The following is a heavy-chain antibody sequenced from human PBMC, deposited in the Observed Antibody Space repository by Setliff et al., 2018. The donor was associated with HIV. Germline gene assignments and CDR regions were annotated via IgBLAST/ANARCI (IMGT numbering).Heavy chain of an antibody. D-gene: IGHD1-1*01. CDR3: ARGGGTTSRVAFDI. V-gene: IGHV4-39*07. Sequence: SETLSLTCTVSGGSASNSRYYWAWIRQPPGKGLEYIGSIHYNERTYYNPSLKSRVTISVDTSKNQFSLNLSSATAADTAIYYCARGGGTTSRVAFDIWGQGTMVTVSS. CDR2: IHYNERT. J-gene: IGHJ3*02. CDR1: GGSASNSRYY.